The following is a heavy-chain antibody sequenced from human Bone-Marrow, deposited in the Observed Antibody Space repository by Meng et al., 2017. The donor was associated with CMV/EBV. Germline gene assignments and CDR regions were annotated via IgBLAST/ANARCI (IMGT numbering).Heavy chain of an antibody. V-gene: IGHV3-21*01. D-gene: IGHD2-2*01. CDR3: ARARGYCSSTTCSNYYFDN. CDR2: ISSSSRNI. Sequence: GGSLRLSCAASGFRFNSYSMNWVRQAPGKGLEWVSSISSSSRNIYYADSVKGRFTISRDNAQNSLYLQMNSLRPEDTAVYFCARARGYCSSTTCSNYYFDNWGQGPRVTCSS. CDR1: GFRFNSYS. J-gene: IGHJ4*02.